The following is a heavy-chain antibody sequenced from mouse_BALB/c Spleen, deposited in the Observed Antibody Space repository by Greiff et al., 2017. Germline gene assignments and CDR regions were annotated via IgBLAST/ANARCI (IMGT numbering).Heavy chain of an antibody. J-gene: IGHJ4*01. D-gene: IGHD2-13*01. CDR3: ARGLLPHYYAMDY. CDR1: GYSITSGYY. Sequence: EVQVVESGPGLVKPSQSLSLTCSVTGYSITSGYYWNWIRQFPGNKLEWMGYISYDGSNNYNPSLKNRISITRDTSKNQFFLKLNSVTTEDTATYYCARGLLPHYYAMDYWGQGTSVTVSS. V-gene: IGHV3-6*02. CDR2: ISYDGSN.